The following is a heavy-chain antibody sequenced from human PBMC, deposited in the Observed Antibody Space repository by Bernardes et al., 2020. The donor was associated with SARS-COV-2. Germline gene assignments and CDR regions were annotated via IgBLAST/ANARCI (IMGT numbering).Heavy chain of an antibody. Sequence: GGSLRLSCVASGFTFSSYAMSWVRQAPGKGLEWVSTLSGSGGSTYNADSLKGRFTISRDNSQNTLYLQMKSLRAEDTAVYYCAKKSGYYTRESLDYWGQGTLVTVSS. CDR3: AKKSGYYTRESLDY. CDR2: LSGSGGST. CDR1: GFTFSSYA. V-gene: IGHV3-23*01. J-gene: IGHJ4*02. D-gene: IGHD3-3*01.